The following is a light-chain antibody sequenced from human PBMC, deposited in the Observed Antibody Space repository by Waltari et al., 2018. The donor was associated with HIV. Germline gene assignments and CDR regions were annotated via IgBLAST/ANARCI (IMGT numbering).Light chain of an antibody. CDR3: QAWDTSVWV. Sequence: SYELTQSPSLSVSPGQTASITCSGDKLGDQYAGWYQQKPGQSHVLVIYEDTKRPSGIPERFAGSSSGNTATLTIRGTQAVDAADYYCQAWDTSVWVFGGGTKLTVL. V-gene: IGLV3-1*01. J-gene: IGLJ3*02. CDR2: EDT. CDR1: KLGDQY.